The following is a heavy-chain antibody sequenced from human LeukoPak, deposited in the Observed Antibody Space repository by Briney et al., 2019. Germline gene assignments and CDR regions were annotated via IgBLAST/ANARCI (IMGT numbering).Heavy chain of an antibody. CDR3: ASGERDYYYYYYMDV. V-gene: IGHV1-2*02. D-gene: IGHD2-21*01. Sequence: ASVKVSCKASESTFTASLMPGVRQPPDQGLRGLGGTNPNSGGTNYAQKFQGRVTMTRDTSISTAYMELSRLRSDDTAVYYCASGERDYYYYYYMDVWGKGTTVTVSS. CDR2: TNPNSGGT. CDR1: ESTFTASL. J-gene: IGHJ6*03.